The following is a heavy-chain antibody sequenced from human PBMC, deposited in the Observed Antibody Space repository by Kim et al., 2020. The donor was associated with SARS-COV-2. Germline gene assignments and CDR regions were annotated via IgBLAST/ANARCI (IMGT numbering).Heavy chain of an antibody. CDR2: IYYSGST. CDR3: ARHRDYDILTGYYPTLSHYDGMDV. Sequence: SETLSLTCTVSGGSISSSSYYWGWIRQPPGKGLEWIGSIYYSGSTYYNPSLKSRVTISVDTSKNQFSLKLSSVTAADTAVYYCARHRDYDILTGYYPTLSHYDGMDVWGQGTTVTVSS. CDR1: GGSISSSSYY. V-gene: IGHV4-39*01. J-gene: IGHJ6*02. D-gene: IGHD3-9*01.